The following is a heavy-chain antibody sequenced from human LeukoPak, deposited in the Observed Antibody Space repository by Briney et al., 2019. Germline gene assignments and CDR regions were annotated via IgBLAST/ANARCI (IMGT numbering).Heavy chain of an antibody. D-gene: IGHD5-24*01. CDR1: GGSIRSYY. J-gene: IGHJ4*02. CDR2: IYYSGST. CDR3: ARVDGYNLYYFDY. Sequence: PSETLSLTCTVSGGSIRSYYWSWIRQPPGKGLEWIGYIYYSGSTNYNPSLKSRVTISVDTSKNQFSLKLSSVTAADTALYYCARVDGYNLYYFDYWGQGTLVTVSS. V-gene: IGHV4-59*08.